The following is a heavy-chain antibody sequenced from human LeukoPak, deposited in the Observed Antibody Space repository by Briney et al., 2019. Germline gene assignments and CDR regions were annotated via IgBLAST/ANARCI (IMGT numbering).Heavy chain of an antibody. J-gene: IGHJ4*02. D-gene: IGHD3-10*01. CDR2: IYTSGST. CDR3: ARGQYYYGSGSYAKLDY. V-gene: IGHV4-4*07. CDR1: GGSISSYY. Sequence: SETLSLTCTVSGGSISSYYWSWIRQPAGKGLEWIGRIYTSGSTNYNPSLKSRVTMSVDTSKNQFSLKLSSVTAADTAVYHCARGQYYYGSGSYAKLDYWGQGTLVTVSS.